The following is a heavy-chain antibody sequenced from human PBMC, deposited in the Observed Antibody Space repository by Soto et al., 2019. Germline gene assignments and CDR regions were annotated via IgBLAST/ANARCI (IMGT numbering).Heavy chain of an antibody. V-gene: IGHV4-4*07. Sequence: SETLCLTCIVSGGSISEKYWNWVRQPPGKGLEWIGLIFANGHTDYNPSLKSRVTMSVDASKNQFSLRLTSMTAADTAVYYCVASLAASGLNWLDPWGRGTLVTVSS. CDR2: IFANGHT. CDR1: GGSISEKY. D-gene: IGHD6-13*01. J-gene: IGHJ5*02. CDR3: VASLAASGLNWLDP.